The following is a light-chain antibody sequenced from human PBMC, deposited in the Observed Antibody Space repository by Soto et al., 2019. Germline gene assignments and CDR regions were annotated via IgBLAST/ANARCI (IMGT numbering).Light chain of an antibody. CDR1: QSVSSSY. Sequence: EIVMTQSPATLSLSPGERATLSFRASQSVSSSYLSWYQQKPGQAPRLLIYGASTRATGIPARFSGSGSGTDFTLTISSLQPEDFAVYYCQQDYNMPWTFGQGTKVDI. J-gene: IGKJ1*01. CDR3: QQDYNMPWT. CDR2: GAS. V-gene: IGKV3D-7*01.